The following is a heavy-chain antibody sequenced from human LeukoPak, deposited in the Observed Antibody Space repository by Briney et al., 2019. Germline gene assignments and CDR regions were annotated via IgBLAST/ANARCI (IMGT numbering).Heavy chain of an antibody. J-gene: IGHJ3*02. Sequence: SETLSLTCTVSGASISSNTYYWGWIRQPPGKGLEWIGSIHYSGNTCYNPSLKSPVTISVDTSKNQFSLKLSSVTAADTAVYFCARPMRLAAAADAFDIWGQGTMVTVSS. CDR3: ARPMRLAAAADAFDI. V-gene: IGHV4-39*01. CDR2: IHYSGNT. CDR1: GASISSNTYY. D-gene: IGHD6-13*01.